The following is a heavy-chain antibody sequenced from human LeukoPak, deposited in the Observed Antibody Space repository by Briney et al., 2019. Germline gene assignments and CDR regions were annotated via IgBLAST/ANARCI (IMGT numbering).Heavy chain of an antibody. D-gene: IGHD3-16*01. Sequence: PGGSLRLSCAASGFTFSSYAMSWVRQAPGKGLEWVSAISGSGGSTYYADSVKGRFTISRDNSKNTLYLQMNSLRAEDTAVYYCLGATPPNYVWGSYDYWGQGTLVTVSS. CDR2: ISGSGGST. CDR1: GFTFSSYA. CDR3: LGATPPNYVWGSYDY. V-gene: IGHV3-23*01. J-gene: IGHJ4*02.